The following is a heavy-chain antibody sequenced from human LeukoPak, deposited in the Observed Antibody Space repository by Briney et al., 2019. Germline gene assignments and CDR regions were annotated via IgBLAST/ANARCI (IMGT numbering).Heavy chain of an antibody. D-gene: IGHD3-16*01. CDR1: GGSIRGHY. CDR2: IHYSGKA. CDR3: ARFGVDYDMDV. V-gene: IGHV4-59*11. Sequence: SETLSLTCTDSGGSIRGHYWTWVRQPPGEGLEWIGQIHYSGKADYNPSLRSRITISVDTSKNQMSLKVTSVTAADTAVYYCARFGVDYDMDVWGQGTTVTVS. J-gene: IGHJ6*02.